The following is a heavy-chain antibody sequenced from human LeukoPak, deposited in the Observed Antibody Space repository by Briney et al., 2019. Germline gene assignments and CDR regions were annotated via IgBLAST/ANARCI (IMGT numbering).Heavy chain of an antibody. D-gene: IGHD3-3*01. V-gene: IGHV3-21*01. CDR2: ISSSSSYI. CDR1: GFTFNTYT. CDR3: ARDPDYDFWSGFRIQVSMDV. J-gene: IGHJ6*03. Sequence: GGSLRLSCAASGFTFNTYTMNWVRQAPGKGLEWVSSISSSSSYIYYADSVKGRFTIARDNAKYSLYLQMNSLRAEDTAVYYCARDPDYDFWSGFRIQVSMDVWGKGTTVTVSS.